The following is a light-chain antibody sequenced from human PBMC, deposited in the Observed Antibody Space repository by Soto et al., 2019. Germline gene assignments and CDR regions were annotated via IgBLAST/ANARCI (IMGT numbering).Light chain of an antibody. Sequence: EIVLTQSPGALSLSPGDRATLSCRASQSVNTRYLAWYQQRPGQAPRLLIYAASSRATGIPDRFSGSGSGTDFTLTIVRLEPEDSGMFYCHKYGSSPHPFGQGTKLEIK. CDR3: HKYGSSPHP. CDR2: AAS. J-gene: IGKJ2*01. CDR1: QSVNTRY. V-gene: IGKV3-20*01.